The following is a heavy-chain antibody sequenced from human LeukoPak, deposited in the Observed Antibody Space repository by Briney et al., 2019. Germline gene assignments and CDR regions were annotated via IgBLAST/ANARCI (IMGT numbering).Heavy chain of an antibody. J-gene: IGHJ4*02. CDR2: IYYSGST. CDR1: GGSISTYF. CDR3: ARGVNY. V-gene: IGHV4-39*07. Sequence: SETPSLTCIVSGGSISTYFWSWIRQPPGRGLEWIGSIYYSGSTYYNPSLKSRVTISVDTSKNQFSLKLSSVTAADTAVYYCARGVNYWGQGTLVTVSS. D-gene: IGHD3-10*01.